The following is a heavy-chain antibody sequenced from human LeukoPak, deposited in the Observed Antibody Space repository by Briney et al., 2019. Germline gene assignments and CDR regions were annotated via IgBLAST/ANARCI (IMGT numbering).Heavy chain of an antibody. J-gene: IGHJ4*02. V-gene: IGHV4-39*02. CDR1: GGSISSSSYY. CDR2: IYYSGST. CDR3: AREGYYDSSGYYSLDY. D-gene: IGHD3-22*01. Sequence: PSETLSLTCTVSGGSISSSSYYWGWIRQPPGKGLEWIGSIYYSGSTYYNPSLKSRVTISVDTSKNQFSLKLSSVTAADTAVYYCAREGYYDSSGYYSLDYWGQGTLVTVSS.